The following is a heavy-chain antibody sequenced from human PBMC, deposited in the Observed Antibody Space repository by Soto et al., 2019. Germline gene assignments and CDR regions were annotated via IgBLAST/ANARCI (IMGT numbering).Heavy chain of an antibody. CDR1: GGTFSSYA. V-gene: IGHV1-69*12. CDR3: ASPVATVYYYYGMDV. D-gene: IGHD2-21*02. CDR2: IIPIFGTA. Sequence: QVQLVQSGAEVKKPGSSVKVSYKASGGTFSSYAITWVRQAPGQGLEWMGGIIPIFGTADYAQKFQGRVTITADESTSTAYMELSSLRSEDTAVYYCASPVATVYYYYGMDVWGQGTTVTVSS. J-gene: IGHJ6*02.